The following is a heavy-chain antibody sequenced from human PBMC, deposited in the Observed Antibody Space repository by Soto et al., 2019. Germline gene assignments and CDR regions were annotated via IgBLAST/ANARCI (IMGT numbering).Heavy chain of an antibody. V-gene: IGHV3-7*01. Sequence: EVQLVESGGGLVQPGGSLRLSCATSGFTFSSYWMNWVRQAPGKGLEWVANIKQDGSEKYYVDSVKGRFTISRDNAKNSVYLQMNSLRAEDTAVYYCARDPAYGGFPLDCWGQGTLVTVSS. D-gene: IGHD4-17*01. CDR2: IKQDGSEK. CDR3: ARDPAYGGFPLDC. CDR1: GFTFSSYW. J-gene: IGHJ4*02.